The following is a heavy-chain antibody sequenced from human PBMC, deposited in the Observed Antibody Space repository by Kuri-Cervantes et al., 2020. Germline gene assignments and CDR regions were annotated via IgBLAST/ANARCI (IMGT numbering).Heavy chain of an antibody. CDR2: ISAYNGNT. D-gene: IGHD6-13*01. Sequence: ASVKVSCKASGYTFTSYGISWVRQAPGQGLEWMGWISAYNGNTNYAQKLQGRVTMTTDTSTSTAYMELRSLRSEDTAVYYCAREYSSSVASYFDYWGQGTLVTVSS. CDR3: AREYSSSVASYFDY. CDR1: GYTFTSYG. V-gene: IGHV1-18*01. J-gene: IGHJ4*02.